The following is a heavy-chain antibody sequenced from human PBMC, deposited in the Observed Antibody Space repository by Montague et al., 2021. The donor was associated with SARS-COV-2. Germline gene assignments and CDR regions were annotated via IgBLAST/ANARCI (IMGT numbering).Heavy chain of an antibody. CDR1: GGSLSTYY. D-gene: IGHD1-1*01. CDR3: ARNAYNHTGLDV. Sequence: SETLSLTCSVSGGSLSTYYWSWIRQPPGKGLEWIGYIDDSGTTRYNPSLRSRATISLDLSKNQFSLDLNSVTAADTAVYYCARNAYNHTGLDVWGQGTTVTVSS. CDR2: IDDSGTT. V-gene: IGHV4-59*08. J-gene: IGHJ6*02.